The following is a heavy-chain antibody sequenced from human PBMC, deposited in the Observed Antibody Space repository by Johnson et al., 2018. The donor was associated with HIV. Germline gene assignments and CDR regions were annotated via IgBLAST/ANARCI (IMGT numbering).Heavy chain of an antibody. CDR1: GFTFSSYW. V-gene: IGHV3-74*02. CDR3: ARVGSSWGRDAFDI. J-gene: IGHJ3*02. Sequence: EVQLVESGGGVVQPGGSLRLSCAASGFTFSSYWMHWVRQAPGKGLVWVSRINSDGSSTRYADSVKGRFTISRDNAKNTLYLQMNSLRAEDTAVYYCARVGSSWGRDAFDIWGQGTMVTVSS. D-gene: IGHD6-13*01. CDR2: INSDGSST.